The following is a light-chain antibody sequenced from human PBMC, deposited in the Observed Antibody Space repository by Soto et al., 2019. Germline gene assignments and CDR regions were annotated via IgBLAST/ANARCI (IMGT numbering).Light chain of an antibody. J-gene: IGKJ5*01. CDR1: QSISTY. CDR3: QQSYTTPIT. V-gene: IGKV1-39*01. CDR2: AAS. Sequence: DIQMTQSPSSLSAYVGDRVTITCRASQSISTYLHWYQQKPGKAPKLLIYAASSLKSGVPSRFSGSGSGTDFTLTISSLQPADFATYYCQQSYTTPITFGQGTRLEIK.